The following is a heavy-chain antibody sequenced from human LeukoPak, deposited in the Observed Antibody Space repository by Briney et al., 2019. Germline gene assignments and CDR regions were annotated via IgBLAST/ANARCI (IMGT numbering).Heavy chain of an antibody. V-gene: IGHV3-30*04. J-gene: IGHJ4*02. CDR1: GFAFSSYA. D-gene: IGHD1-26*01. CDR3: AKGFGSYYSSGVFMAY. CDR2: ISYDGITE. Sequence: GGSLRLSCAASGFAFSSYAMHWVRQAPGKGLEWVAIISYDGITEDYSDSVKGRFTISRDNSKKTLYLQMNSLRAEDTAVYYCAKGFGSYYSSGVFMAYWGQGTLVTVSS.